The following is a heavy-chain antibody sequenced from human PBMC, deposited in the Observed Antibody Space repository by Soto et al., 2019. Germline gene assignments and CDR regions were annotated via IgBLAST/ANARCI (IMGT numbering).Heavy chain of an antibody. D-gene: IGHD5-18*01. Sequence: ASVKVSCKASVGTFSSYAISWVRQAPGQGLEWMGGIIPIFGTANYAQKFQGRVTITADESTSTAYMELSSLRSEDTAVYYCALGGGDTALVDYYYYGMDVWGQGTTVTVSS. J-gene: IGHJ6*02. CDR3: ALGGGDTALVDYYYYGMDV. CDR1: VGTFSSYA. CDR2: IIPIFGTA. V-gene: IGHV1-69*13.